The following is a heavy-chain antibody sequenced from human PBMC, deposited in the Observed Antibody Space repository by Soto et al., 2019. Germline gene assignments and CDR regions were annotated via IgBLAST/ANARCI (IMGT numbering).Heavy chain of an antibody. CDR2: INAGNGNT. Sequence: QVQLVQSGAEVKKPGASVKVSCKASGYTFTSYAMHWVRQAPGQRLEWMGWINAGNGNTKYSQKFQGRVTITRDTSASTAYMELSSLRSEDTAVYYCAGVAAYYDFWSGYYLEGRHGMDVWGQGTTVTVSS. D-gene: IGHD3-3*01. V-gene: IGHV1-3*01. CDR3: AGVAAYYDFWSGYYLEGRHGMDV. J-gene: IGHJ6*02. CDR1: GYTFTSYA.